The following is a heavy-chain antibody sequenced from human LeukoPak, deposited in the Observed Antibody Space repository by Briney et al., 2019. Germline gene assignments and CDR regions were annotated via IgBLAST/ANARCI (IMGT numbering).Heavy chain of an antibody. CDR3: ARPHSSSAFDY. Sequence: GASVKVSCTASGYTSTGYYMHWLRQAPGQRLEWMGRISPNSGGTNTAHNFQVRVTMTRDTSISTAYMELSRLRSDDTAVYYCARPHSSSAFDYWGQGTLVIVTS. CDR2: ISPNSGGT. V-gene: IGHV1-2*06. CDR1: GYTSTGYY. D-gene: IGHD6-6*01. J-gene: IGHJ4*02.